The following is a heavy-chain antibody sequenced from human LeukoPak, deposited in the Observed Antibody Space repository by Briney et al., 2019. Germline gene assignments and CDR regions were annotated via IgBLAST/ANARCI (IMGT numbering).Heavy chain of an antibody. CDR1: GGSISSGSYY. CDR3: ARGLRTTTVTTGYYFDY. CDR2: IYTSGST. D-gene: IGHD4-17*01. V-gene: IGHV4-61*02. Sequence: SETLSLTCTVSGGSISSGSYYWSWIRQPAGKGLEWIGRIYTSGSTNYNPSLKSRVTISVDTSKNQFSLKLSSVTAADTAVYYCARGLRTTTVTTGYYFDYWGQGTLVTVSS. J-gene: IGHJ4*02.